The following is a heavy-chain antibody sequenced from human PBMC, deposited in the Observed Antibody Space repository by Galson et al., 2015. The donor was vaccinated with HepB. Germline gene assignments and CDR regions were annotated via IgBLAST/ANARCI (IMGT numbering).Heavy chain of an antibody. Sequence: SLRLSCAASGFTFSGSAMHWVRQASGKGLEWVGRIRSKANSYATAYAASVKGRFTISRDDSKNTAYLQMNSLKTEDTAVYYCTRPSVAGTFDYWGQGTLVTVSS. J-gene: IGHJ4*02. D-gene: IGHD6-19*01. CDR2: IRSKANSYAT. V-gene: IGHV3-73*01. CDR3: TRPSVAGTFDY. CDR1: GFTFSGSA.